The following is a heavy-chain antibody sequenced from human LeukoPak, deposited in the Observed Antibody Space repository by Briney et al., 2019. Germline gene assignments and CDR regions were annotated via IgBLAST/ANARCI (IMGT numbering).Heavy chain of an antibody. V-gene: IGHV1-8*01. Sequence: GASVKVSCKASGYTFTNFDINWVRQATGQGVEWMGWMNPNTGNTGYAQKLQGRVTITGNPSISTAYMELSSLRSEDTAVYYCARIDYSNAFDIWGQGTMVTVSS. J-gene: IGHJ3*02. CDR1: GYTFTNFD. CDR3: ARIDYSNAFDI. D-gene: IGHD4-11*01. CDR2: MNPNTGNT.